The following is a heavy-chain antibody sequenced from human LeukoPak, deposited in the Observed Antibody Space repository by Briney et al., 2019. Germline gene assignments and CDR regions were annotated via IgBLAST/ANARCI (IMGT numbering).Heavy chain of an antibody. CDR1: GFTFSSNA. D-gene: IGHD1-26*01. CDR2: ITGSGETT. Sequence: PGGSLRLSCAVSGFTFSSNAMSWVRQAPGKGLEWVSAITGSGETTYYTVSVKGRFTISRDNSKDTVYLQMSSLRAEDTAVYYCAKALTQENSGNSYYMDVWGTGTTVTVSS. CDR3: AKALTQENSGNSYYMDV. J-gene: IGHJ6*03. V-gene: IGHV3-23*01.